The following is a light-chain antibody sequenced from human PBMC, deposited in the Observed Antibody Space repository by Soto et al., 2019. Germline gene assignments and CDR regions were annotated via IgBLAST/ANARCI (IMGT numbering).Light chain of an antibody. CDR1: SSDIAVSSY. J-gene: IGLJ2*01. CDR3: SSYTTSHGLV. V-gene: IGLV2-14*01. CDR2: EVT. Sequence: QSVLTQPASVSASPGPSITISCTGSSSDIAVSSYVSWYRQHPGKAPELIIYEVTNRPSGVSYRFSGSKSGDTASLTVSGLQAEDEADYYCSSYTTSHGLVFGGGTKLTVL.